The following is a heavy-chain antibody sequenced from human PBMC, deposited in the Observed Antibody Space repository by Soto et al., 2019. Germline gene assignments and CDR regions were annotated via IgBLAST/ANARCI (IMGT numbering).Heavy chain of an antibody. J-gene: IGHJ3*02. CDR2: IYYSGST. CDR1: GGSISSSSYY. V-gene: IGHV4-39*01. CDR3: ARRGYYAISAFDI. Sequence: QLQLQESGPGLVKPSETLSLTCTVSGGSISSSSYYWGWIRQPPGKGLEWIGSIYYSGSTYYNPSLKSRVTISVDTSKNKFSRRLSSVTAADTAVYYCARRGYYAISAFDIWGQGTMVTVSS. D-gene: IGHD2-8*01.